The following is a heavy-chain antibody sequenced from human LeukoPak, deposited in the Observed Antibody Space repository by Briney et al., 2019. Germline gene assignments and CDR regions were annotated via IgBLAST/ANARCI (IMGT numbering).Heavy chain of an antibody. CDR3: ANFYYGSGTDPSSVTY. J-gene: IGHJ4*02. D-gene: IGHD3-10*01. Sequence: GGSLRLSCAASGFTFSDYSMNWVRQAPGKGLEWVSSISSSSPYIYYTDSVKGRFTISRDNAKNTLYLQMNSLRAEDTAVYYCANFYYGSGTDPSSVTYWGQGTLVTVSS. CDR2: ISSSSPYI. V-gene: IGHV3-21*01. CDR1: GFTFSDYS.